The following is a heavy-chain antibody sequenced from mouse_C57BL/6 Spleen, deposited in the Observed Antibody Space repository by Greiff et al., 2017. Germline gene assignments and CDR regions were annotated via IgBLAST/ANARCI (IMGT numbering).Heavy chain of an antibody. CDR2: INPNNGGT. CDR1: GYTFTDYY. J-gene: IGHJ2*01. V-gene: IGHV1-26*01. CDR3: ATGLDY. Sequence: EVQLQQSGPELVKPGASVKISCKASGYTFTDYYMNWVKRSHGKSLEWIGDINPNNGGTSYNQKFKGKATLTVDKSSSTAYMELRSLTSEDSAVYYCATGLDYWGQGTTLTVSS.